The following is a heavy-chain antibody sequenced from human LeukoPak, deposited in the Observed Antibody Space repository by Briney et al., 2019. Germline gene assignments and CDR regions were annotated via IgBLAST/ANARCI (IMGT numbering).Heavy chain of an antibody. CDR3: AREGRDY. V-gene: IGHV1-46*01. CDR2: INPSGGST. D-gene: IGHD3-10*01. J-gene: IGHJ4*02. CDR1: GYTFTSYD. Sequence: ASVKVSCKASGYTFTSYDINWVRQAPGQGLEWMGIINPSGGSTTYAQKFQGRVTMTRDTSTSTVYMELSSLRSEDTAVYYCAREGRDYWGQGTLVTVSS.